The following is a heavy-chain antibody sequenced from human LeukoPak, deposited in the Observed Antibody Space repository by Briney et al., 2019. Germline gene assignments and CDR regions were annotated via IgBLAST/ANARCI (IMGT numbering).Heavy chain of an antibody. CDR1: GYSFTSYW. D-gene: IGHD4-17*01. CDR3: ARHRTTVTGYYYYMDV. V-gene: IGHV5-51*01. J-gene: IGHJ6*03. CDR2: IYPGDSDT. Sequence: GESLKISCKGSGYSFTSYWIGWVRQMPGKGLEWMGIIYPGDSDTRYSPSFQGQVTISADKSISTAYLQWSSLKASDTAMYYCARHRTTVTGYYYYMDVWGKGTTVTISS.